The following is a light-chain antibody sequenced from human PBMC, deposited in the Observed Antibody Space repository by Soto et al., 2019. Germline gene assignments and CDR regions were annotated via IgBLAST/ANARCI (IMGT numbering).Light chain of an antibody. Sequence: QSALTQPASVSVSPGQSITISCTGTSSDIGAYNFVSWYQQHPGKAPKLMLYDVNIRPSGVSNRFSGSKSGNTASLTISGIQAEDEADYYCTSWTTSTTMIFGGGTKVTVL. CDR2: DVN. V-gene: IGLV2-14*03. CDR3: TSWTTSTTMI. CDR1: SSDIGAYNF. J-gene: IGLJ2*01.